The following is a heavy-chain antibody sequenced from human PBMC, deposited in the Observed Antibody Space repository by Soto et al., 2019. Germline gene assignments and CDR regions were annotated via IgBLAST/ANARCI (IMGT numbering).Heavy chain of an antibody. CDR1: GGSISSGGYY. D-gene: IGHD5-18*01. V-gene: IGHV4-31*03. Sequence: PSETLSLTCTVSGGSISSGGYYWSWIRQHPGKGLEWIGYIYYSGSTYYNPSLKSRVTISVDTSKNQFSLKLSSVTAADTAVYYCARVEVDTAMVHDAFDIWGQGTMVT. CDR3: ARVEVDTAMVHDAFDI. CDR2: IYYSGST. J-gene: IGHJ3*02.